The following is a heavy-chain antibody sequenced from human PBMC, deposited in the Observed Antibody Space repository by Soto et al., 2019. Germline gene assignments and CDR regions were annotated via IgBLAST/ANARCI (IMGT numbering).Heavy chain of an antibody. V-gene: IGHV3-33*01. Sequence: QVQLVESGGGVVQPGTSLRLSCVATGFTFSNYGIHWVRQAPGRGLEWVAVIWHDGSQKYLADSVRGRFTISRDNSKKAVYLQMNSLRAEDTAVYYCEGRDDPFHVWGQGTMVTVPS. CDR1: GFTFSNYG. CDR3: EGRDDPFHV. CDR2: IWHDGSQK. J-gene: IGHJ3*01.